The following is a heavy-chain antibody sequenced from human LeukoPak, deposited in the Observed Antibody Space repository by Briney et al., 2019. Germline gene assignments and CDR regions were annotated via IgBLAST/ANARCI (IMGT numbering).Heavy chain of an antibody. CDR3: ARSLGETTFDW. D-gene: IGHD3-16*01. Sequence: AGGSLRLSCVASGFTFRNYGMHWIRQAPGKGLEWVSVIYYDGSKKYYADFVKGRFAISRDNSKNVVYLQMDSLRADDTAFYYCARSLGETTFDWWGQGTLVTVPS. CDR2: IYYDGSKK. J-gene: IGHJ4*02. V-gene: IGHV3-33*01. CDR1: GFTFRNYG.